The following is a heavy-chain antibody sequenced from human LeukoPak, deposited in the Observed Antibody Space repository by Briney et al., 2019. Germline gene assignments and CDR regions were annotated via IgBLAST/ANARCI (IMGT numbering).Heavy chain of an antibody. V-gene: IGHV3-23*01. CDR1: GFTFSSFG. D-gene: IGHD2-21*02. CDR2: ISGSGSIT. J-gene: IGHJ4*02. Sequence: GGSLRLSCAASGFTFSSFGMSWVRQAPGKGLEWVSTISGSGSITYYADSMKGRFTISRDNSKNTLYLQVNSLRAEDTAVYYCAKDLWSVVTLTLDYWGQGTLVTVSS. CDR3: AKDLWSVVTLTLDY.